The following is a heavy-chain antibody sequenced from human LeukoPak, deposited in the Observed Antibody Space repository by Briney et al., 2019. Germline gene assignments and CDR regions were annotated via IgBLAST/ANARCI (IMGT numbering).Heavy chain of an antibody. CDR2: INTDGTVT. J-gene: IGHJ4*02. CDR3: ATKQWLAPPPDS. D-gene: IGHD6-19*01. Sequence: GGSLRLSCAASGFTFSKYWMLWVRHAPGQGLESVSRINTDGTVTTYADSVKGRFTVSRDNADNTMYLQMNSVRDEDTAVYYCATKQWLAPPPDSWGQGTPVTVSS. V-gene: IGHV3-74*01. CDR1: GFTFSKYW.